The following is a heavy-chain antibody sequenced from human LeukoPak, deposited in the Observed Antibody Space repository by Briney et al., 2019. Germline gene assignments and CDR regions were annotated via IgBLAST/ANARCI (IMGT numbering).Heavy chain of an antibody. D-gene: IGHD6-13*01. CDR1: GGTFSSYA. CDR3: ASGSAAGNNYYYYMDV. J-gene: IGHJ6*03. V-gene: IGHV1-69*05. CDR2: IIPIFGTA. Sequence: GASVKVSCKASGGTFSSYAISWVRQAPGQGLEWMGGIIPIFGTANYAQKFQGRVTITTDESTSTAYMELSSLRSEDTAVYYCASGSAAGNNYYYYMDVWGKGTTVTVSS.